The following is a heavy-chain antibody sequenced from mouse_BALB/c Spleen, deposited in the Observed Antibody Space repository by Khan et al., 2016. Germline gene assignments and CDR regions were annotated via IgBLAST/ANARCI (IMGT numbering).Heavy chain of an antibody. Sequence: QIQLVQSGPELKKPGETVKISCKASGYTFTDYSMHWVKQAPGKGLKWMGWINTETGEPTYADDFKGRFAFSLETSASTAYLQINNLKNEDTATYFCARWDHGDGRGMDYCGQGTSVTVSS. CDR3: ARWDHGDGRGMDY. CDR2: INTETGEP. D-gene: IGHD1-2*01. J-gene: IGHJ4*01. CDR1: GYTFTDYS. V-gene: IGHV9-2-1*01.